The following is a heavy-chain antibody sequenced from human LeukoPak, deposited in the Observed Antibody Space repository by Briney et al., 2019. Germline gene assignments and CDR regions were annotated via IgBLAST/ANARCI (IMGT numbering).Heavy chain of an antibody. Sequence: SETLSLTCAVYGGSFSGYYWSCIRQPPGKGLEWIGEINHSGSTNYNPSLKSRVTVSVDTSKNQFSLKLRSVTAADTAVYYCARGGRIAAAGTGYFDYWGQGTLVTVSS. CDR1: GGSFSGYY. J-gene: IGHJ4*02. CDR3: ARGGRIAAAGTGYFDY. CDR2: INHSGST. D-gene: IGHD6-13*01. V-gene: IGHV4-34*01.